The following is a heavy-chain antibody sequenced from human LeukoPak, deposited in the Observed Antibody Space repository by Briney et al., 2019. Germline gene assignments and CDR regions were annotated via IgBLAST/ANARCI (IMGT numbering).Heavy chain of an antibody. CDR3: VKDSLSGWSFVY. V-gene: IGHV3-23*01. Sequence: PGGSLRLSCAGSGFNFISYAMNWVRQSPGKGLELVSGISADGGRTYYADSVKGRFTISRDNSKNTLYLQMNSLRAEDTAMYYCVKDSLSGWSFVYWGQGTLVTVSS. CDR2: ISADGGRT. J-gene: IGHJ4*02. D-gene: IGHD6-19*01. CDR1: GFNFISYA.